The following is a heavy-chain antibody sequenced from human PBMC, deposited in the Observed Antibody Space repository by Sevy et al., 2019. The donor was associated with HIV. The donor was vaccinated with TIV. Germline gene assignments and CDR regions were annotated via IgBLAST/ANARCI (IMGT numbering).Heavy chain of an antibody. CDR3: ARGVPYDSSGYYYLCDY. D-gene: IGHD3-22*01. Sequence: ASVKVSYKASGYTFTSYDINWVRQATGQGLEWMGWMNPNSGNTGYAQKFQGRVTMTRNTSISTAYMELSSLRSEDTAVYYCARGVPYDSSGYYYLCDYWGQGTLVTVSS. CDR2: MNPNSGNT. CDR1: GYTFTSYD. V-gene: IGHV1-8*01. J-gene: IGHJ4*02.